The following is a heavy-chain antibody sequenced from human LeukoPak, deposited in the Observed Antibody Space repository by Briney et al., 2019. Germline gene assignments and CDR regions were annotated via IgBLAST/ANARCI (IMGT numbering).Heavy chain of an antibody. J-gene: IGHJ6*04. CDR2: IKQDGSEK. D-gene: IGHD3-10*01. CDR3: ARDMQDGEYYYYGMDV. CDR1: GFTISSYW. Sequence: GGSLRLSCAASGFTISSYWMSWVRQAPGKGLEWVANIKQDGSEKYYVDSVKGRFTISRDNAKNSLYLQMNSLRAEDTAVYYCARDMQDGEYYYYGMDVWGKGTTVTVSS. V-gene: IGHV3-7*03.